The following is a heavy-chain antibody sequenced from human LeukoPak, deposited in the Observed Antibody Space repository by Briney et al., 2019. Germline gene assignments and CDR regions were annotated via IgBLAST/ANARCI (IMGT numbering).Heavy chain of an antibody. V-gene: IGHV1-18*01. CDR2: ISAYNGST. D-gene: IGHD3-22*01. CDR3: ARDPYYDSSGYYRRNDFDY. J-gene: IGHJ4*02. Sequence: ASVKVSCKASGYTFTSYGISWVRQALGQGLEWMGWISAYNGSTNYAQKLQGRVTMTTDTSTSTAYMELRSLRSDDTAVYYCARDPYYDSSGYYRRNDFDYWGQGTLVTVSS. CDR1: GYTFTSYG.